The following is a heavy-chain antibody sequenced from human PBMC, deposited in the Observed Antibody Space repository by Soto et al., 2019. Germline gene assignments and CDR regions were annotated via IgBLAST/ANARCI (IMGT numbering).Heavy chain of an antibody. CDR1: GFTFTSSA. J-gene: IGHJ2*01. CDR3: AADYYDSSDHYWYFDL. V-gene: IGHV1-58*02. Sequence: HMQLVQSGPEVKKPGTSVKVSCKASGFTFTSSAMQWVRQARGQRLEWIGWIVVGSGNTNYAQKFQERVTITRDMSTSTAYMELSSLRSEDTAVYYCAADYYDSSDHYWYFDLWGRGTLVTVSS. D-gene: IGHD3-22*01. CDR2: IVVGSGNT.